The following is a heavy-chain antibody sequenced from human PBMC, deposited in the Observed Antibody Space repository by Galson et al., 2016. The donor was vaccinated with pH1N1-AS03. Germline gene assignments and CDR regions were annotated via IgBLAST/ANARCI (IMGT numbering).Heavy chain of an antibody. Sequence: SLRLSCAASGFTFSAYSMNWFRQAPGKGLEWVSHISSRSSGKYYADSVTGRFTDSRDDAENSLYLQMNSLRVEDTAVYFCARDLRAVADPYWGQGTLVTVSS. D-gene: IGHD4-23*01. CDR1: GFTFSAYS. J-gene: IGHJ4*02. CDR2: ISSRSSGK. CDR3: ARDLRAVADPY. V-gene: IGHV3-48*01.